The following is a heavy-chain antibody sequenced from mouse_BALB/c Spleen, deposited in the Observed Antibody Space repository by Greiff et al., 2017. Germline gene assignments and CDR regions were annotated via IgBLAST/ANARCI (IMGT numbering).Heavy chain of an antibody. CDR2: INSNGGST. D-gene: IGHD1-1*01. CDR1: GFTFSSYG. V-gene: IGHV5-6-3*01. Sequence: EVKLVDSGGGLVQPGGSLKLSCAASGFTFSSYGMSWVRQTPDKRLELVATINSNGGSTYYPDSVKGRFTISRDNAKNTLYLQMSSLKSEDTAMYYCARDTTVVAPGHFDYWGQGTTLTVSS. J-gene: IGHJ2*01. CDR3: ARDTTVVAPGHFDY.